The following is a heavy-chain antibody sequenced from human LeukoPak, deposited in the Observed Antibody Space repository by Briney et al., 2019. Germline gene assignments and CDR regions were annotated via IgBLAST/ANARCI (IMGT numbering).Heavy chain of an antibody. V-gene: IGHV4-34*01. Sequence: SETLSLTCVVYGGSFSGYYWSWIRQPPGKGLEWIGEINHSGSTNYNPSLKSRVTISVDTSKNQFSLKLSSVTAADTAVYYCARDVRSRWLVPRGFDYWGQGTLVTVSS. D-gene: IGHD6-19*01. CDR3: ARDVRSRWLVPRGFDY. CDR1: GGSFSGYY. J-gene: IGHJ4*02. CDR2: INHSGST.